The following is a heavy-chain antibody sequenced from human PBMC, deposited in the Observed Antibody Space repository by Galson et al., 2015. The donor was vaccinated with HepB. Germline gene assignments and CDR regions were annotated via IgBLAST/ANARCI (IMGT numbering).Heavy chain of an antibody. CDR2: INPSGGST. CDR1: GYTFTSYY. D-gene: IGHD1-26*01. V-gene: IGHV1-46*01. Sequence: SVKVSCKASGYTFTSYYMHWVRQAPGQGLEWMGIINPSGGSTSYAQKFQGRVTMTRDTSTSTVYMELSSLRSEDTAVYCCTRDRFGDIVGAPGFGDYWGQGTLVTVSS. J-gene: IGHJ4*02. CDR3: TRDRFGDIVGAPGFGDY.